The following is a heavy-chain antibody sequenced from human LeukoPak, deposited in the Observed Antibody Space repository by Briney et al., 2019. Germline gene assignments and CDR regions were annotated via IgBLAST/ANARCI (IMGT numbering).Heavy chain of an antibody. CDR2: IIPIFGTA. D-gene: IGHD3-22*01. V-gene: IGHV1-69*13. CDR1: GGTFSSYA. Sequence: ASVKVSCKASGGTFSSYAISWVRQAPGQGLEWMGGIIPIFGTANYAQKFQGRVTITADESTSTAYMRLSSLRSEDTAVYYCASSVYYYDSSGYSTHNWFDPWGQGTLVTVSS. CDR3: ASSVYYYDSSGYSTHNWFDP. J-gene: IGHJ5*02.